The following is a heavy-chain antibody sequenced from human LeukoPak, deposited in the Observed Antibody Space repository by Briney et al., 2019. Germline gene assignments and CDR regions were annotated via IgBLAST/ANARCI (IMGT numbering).Heavy chain of an antibody. CDR1: GFTFSIYA. CDR2: ITSSGDGT. D-gene: IGHD3-22*01. Sequence: GGSLRLSCAASGFTFSIYAMSWVRQAPGKGLQWVSSITSSGDGTSYADSVKGRFTISRDNSENMLYLQMNSLRVEDTAVYFCAKDRPNYYGSNGHYYRRDGDYWGQGTLVTVSS. J-gene: IGHJ4*02. V-gene: IGHV3-23*01. CDR3: AKDRPNYYGSNGHYYRRDGDY.